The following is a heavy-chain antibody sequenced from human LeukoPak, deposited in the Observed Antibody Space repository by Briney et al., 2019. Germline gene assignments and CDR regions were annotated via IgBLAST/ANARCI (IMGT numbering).Heavy chain of an antibody. CDR3: ARAVAGFDY. D-gene: IGHD6-19*01. CDR2: IYYSGST. J-gene: IGHJ4*02. V-gene: IGHV4-59*01. CDR1: VGSISSYY. Sequence: SETLSLTCTVSVGSISSYYWSWIRQPPWKGLEWIGYIYYSGSTNYNPSLKSRVTISVDTSKNQFSLKLSSVTAADTAVYYCARAVAGFDYWGQGTLVTVSS.